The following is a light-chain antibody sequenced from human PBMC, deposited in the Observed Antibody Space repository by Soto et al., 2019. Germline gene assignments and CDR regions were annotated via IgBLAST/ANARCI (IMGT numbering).Light chain of an antibody. J-gene: IGKJ3*01. Sequence: EIVLTQSPGTLSLSPGERATLSCRASQSVSSSYLAWYQQKPGQAPRLLIYGASSRATGIPDRFSGSGSGTYFTLTISILEPEDFAVYYCQQYGSSPRFGPGTKVDIK. CDR2: GAS. CDR3: QQYGSSPR. CDR1: QSVSSSY. V-gene: IGKV3-20*01.